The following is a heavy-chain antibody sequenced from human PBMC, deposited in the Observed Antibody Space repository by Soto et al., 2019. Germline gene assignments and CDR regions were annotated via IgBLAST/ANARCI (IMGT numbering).Heavy chain of an antibody. D-gene: IGHD6-13*01. V-gene: IGHV1-2*02. Sequence: ASVKVSCKASGYTFTGYYMHWVRQAPGQGLEWMGWINPNSGGTDYAQKFQGRVTMTRDTSISTAYMELSRLRSDDTAVYYCARDSIAAAGTDYGMDVWGQGTTVTVSS. CDR1: GYTFTGYY. J-gene: IGHJ6*02. CDR2: INPNSGGT. CDR3: ARDSIAAAGTDYGMDV.